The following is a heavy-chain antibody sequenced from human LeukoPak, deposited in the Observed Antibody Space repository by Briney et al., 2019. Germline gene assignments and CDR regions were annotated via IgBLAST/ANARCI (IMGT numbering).Heavy chain of an antibody. CDR1: GFTFSNYA. V-gene: IGHV3-23*01. J-gene: IGHJ4*02. CDR2: VSGRDTST. CDR3: AKWGDYDVLTGYYDSDY. D-gene: IGHD3-9*01. Sequence: PGASLRLSCAASGFTFSNYAMSWVRQAPGKGLEWVSAVSGRDTSTYYTDSVKGRFTTSRDNSKNTLYLQMNSLSAEDTAIYYCAKWGDYDVLTGYYDSDYWGQGTLVTVSS.